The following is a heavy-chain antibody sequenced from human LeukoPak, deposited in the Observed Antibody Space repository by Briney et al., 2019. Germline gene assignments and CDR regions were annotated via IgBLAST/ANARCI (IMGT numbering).Heavy chain of an antibody. J-gene: IGHJ4*02. Sequence: SETLSLTCTVSGGSISSGSYYWGWIRQPPGKGLEWIGSIYYSGSTYYNPSLKSRVTISVDTSMSQFSLKLSSVTAADTAVYYCARVGSSCYFLVRRTFDYWGQGTLVTVSS. CDR3: ARVGSSCYFLVRRTFDY. D-gene: IGHD6-13*01. CDR1: GGSISSGSYY. CDR2: IYYSGST. V-gene: IGHV4-39*07.